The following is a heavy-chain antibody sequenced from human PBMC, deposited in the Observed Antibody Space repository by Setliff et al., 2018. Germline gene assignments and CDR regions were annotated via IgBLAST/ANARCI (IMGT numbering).Heavy chain of an antibody. CDR1: GDSISSGDSF. Sequence: PSETLSLTCTVAGDSISSGDSFWSWIRQPPGKGLEWIAYIYHSGSAYHNPSLKSLVTMSVDTSKNQFSLHLTSVTAADTAVYYCAREVGTSTSSDAFDVWGQGMMVTVSS. D-gene: IGHD1-26*01. V-gene: IGHV4-30-4*08. CDR2: IYHSGSA. CDR3: AREVGTSTSSDAFDV. J-gene: IGHJ3*01.